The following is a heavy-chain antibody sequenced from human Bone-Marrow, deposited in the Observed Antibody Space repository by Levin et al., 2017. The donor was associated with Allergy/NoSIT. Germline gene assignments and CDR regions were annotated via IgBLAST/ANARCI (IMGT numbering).Heavy chain of an antibody. CDR3: ASMYSSSWYSIFDY. Sequence: GGSLRLSCAASGFTFSSYSMNWVRQAPGKGLEWVSSISSSSSYIYYADSVKGRFTISRDNAKNSLYLQMNSLRAEDTAVYYCASMYSSSWYSIFDYWGQGTLVTVSS. CDR2: ISSSSSYI. V-gene: IGHV3-21*01. CDR1: GFTFSSYS. J-gene: IGHJ4*02. D-gene: IGHD6-13*01.